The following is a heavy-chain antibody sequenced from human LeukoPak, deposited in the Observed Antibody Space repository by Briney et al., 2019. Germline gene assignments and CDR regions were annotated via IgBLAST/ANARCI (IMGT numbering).Heavy chain of an antibody. D-gene: IGHD6-19*01. J-gene: IGHJ4*02. Sequence: GGSLRLSCAASGFTVSSNYMSWVRQAPGKGLEWVSVIYSGGSTYYADSVKGRFTISRDNSKNTLYLQMNSLGAEDTAVYYCARSPPKQWLVNWGQGTLVTVSS. CDR1: GFTVSSNY. CDR3: ARSPPKQWLVN. CDR2: IYSGGST. V-gene: IGHV3-66*01.